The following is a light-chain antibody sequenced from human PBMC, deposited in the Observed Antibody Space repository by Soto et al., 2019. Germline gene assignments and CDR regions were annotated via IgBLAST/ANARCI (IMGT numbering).Light chain of an antibody. CDR1: QSVSSSY. J-gene: IGKJ2*01. CDR3: QQYGSSAYT. V-gene: IGKV3-20*01. CDR2: GAS. Sequence: EIVLTQSPGTLSLSPGERATLSCRASQSVSSSYLAWYQQKPGQAPRLLIYGASRRANGIPDGFSGSASGTDFTLTIHRLEPGDFAVYYCQQYGSSAYTFGQGNKLEIK.